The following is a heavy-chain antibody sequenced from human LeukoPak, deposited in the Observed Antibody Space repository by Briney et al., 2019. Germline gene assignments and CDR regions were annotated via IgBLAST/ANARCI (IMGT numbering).Heavy chain of an antibody. CDR1: GFTFSSYS. J-gene: IGHJ4*02. CDR2: ISSSSSYI. V-gene: IGHV3-21*01. CDR3: AREAVRGVLTFDY. D-gene: IGHD3-10*01. Sequence: GGSLRLSCAASGFTFSSYSMNWVRQAPGKGLEWVSSISSSSSYIYYADSVKGRFTISRDNAKNSLYLQMNSLRAEDTAVYYCAREAVRGVLTFDYWGQGTLVTVSS.